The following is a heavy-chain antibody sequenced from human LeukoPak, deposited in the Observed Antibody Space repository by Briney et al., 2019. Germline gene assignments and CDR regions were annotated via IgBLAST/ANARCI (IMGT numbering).Heavy chain of an antibody. D-gene: IGHD6-19*01. J-gene: IGHJ4*02. CDR1: GFTFSSYG. CDR3: ATDSQRAVAAF. Sequence: PGGSLRLSCAASGFTFSSYGMHWVRQAPGKGLECVSFIRPEGNYKYYSESVKGRFAVSTDTSKNTVFLQMNSLRLDDTAVYYCATDSQRAVAAFWGQRTLVTVSS. V-gene: IGHV3-30*02. CDR2: IRPEGNYK.